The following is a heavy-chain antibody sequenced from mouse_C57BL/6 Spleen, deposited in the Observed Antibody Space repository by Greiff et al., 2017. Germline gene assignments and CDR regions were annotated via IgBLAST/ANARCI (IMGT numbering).Heavy chain of an antibody. J-gene: IGHJ4*01. V-gene: IGHV1-80*01. CDR2: IYPGDGDT. Sequence: VQLQQSGAELVKPGASVKISCKASGYAFSSYWMNWVKQRPGKGLEWIGQIYPGDGDTNYNGKFKGKATLTADKSSSTAYMQLSSLTSEDSAVYFCARAPITTVHYYAMDYWGQGTSVTVSS. CDR3: ARAPITTVHYYAMDY. CDR1: GYAFSSYW. D-gene: IGHD1-1*01.